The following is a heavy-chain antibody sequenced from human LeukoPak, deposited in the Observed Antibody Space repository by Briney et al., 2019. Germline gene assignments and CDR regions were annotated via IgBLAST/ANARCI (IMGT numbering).Heavy chain of an antibody. CDR1: GFTFSSYG. Sequence: GGSLRLSCAASGFTFSSYGMHWVRQALGKGLEWVAVISNDGTNKYHADSVKGRFTISRDNSKNTLYLQMNSLRPEDTAVYYCARGRGYCSSTSCYKGLDWYFDLWGRGTLVTVSS. D-gene: IGHD2-2*02. CDR3: ARGRGYCSSTSCYKGLDWYFDL. CDR2: ISNDGTNK. J-gene: IGHJ2*01. V-gene: IGHV3-30*19.